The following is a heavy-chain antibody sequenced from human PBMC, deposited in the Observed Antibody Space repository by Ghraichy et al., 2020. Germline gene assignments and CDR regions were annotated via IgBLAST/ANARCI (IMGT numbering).Heavy chain of an antibody. CDR3: ARVSKGATAAAFDI. CDR2: IYTSGST. Sequence: SQTLSLTCTVSGGSISSYYWNWIRQPAGKGLEWIGRIYTSGSTNYNPSRKSRVTMSVDTSKNQFSLKLSSVTAADTAVYYCARVSKGATAAAFDIWGQGTMVTVSS. J-gene: IGHJ3*02. V-gene: IGHV4-4*07. D-gene: IGHD1-26*01. CDR1: GGSISSYY.